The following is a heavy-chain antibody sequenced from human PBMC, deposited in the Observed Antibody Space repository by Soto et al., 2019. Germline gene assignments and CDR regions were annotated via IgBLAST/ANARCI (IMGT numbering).Heavy chain of an antibody. CDR2: IYYNGGT. D-gene: IGHD3-16*02. Sequence: LSLTCTVSGDTVNSVNSYWNWKRQAPGKGPEWIGYIYYNGGTSYNPSLKSRATILLDTSTNQFSLTLTSVTAADTAVYYCARDGGQGRGVIGHYWGRGILVTVSS. CDR3: ARDGGQGRGVIGHY. J-gene: IGHJ4*02. V-gene: IGHV4-61*01. CDR1: GDTVNSVNSY.